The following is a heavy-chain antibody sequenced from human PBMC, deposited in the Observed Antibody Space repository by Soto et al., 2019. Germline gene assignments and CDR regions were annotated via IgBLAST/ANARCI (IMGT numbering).Heavy chain of an antibody. V-gene: IGHV4-59*01. CDR2: IHYSGTT. CDR3: AAGEASSRNLAPYYLDF. J-gene: IGHJ4*02. CDR1: GGSMRNYF. Sequence: SETLSLTCTVSGGSMRNYFWTWIRQPPGKGLEWIGYIHYSGTTSFFPSYNPSLRSRVTISEDTSTNQFSLKLLSVTTADTAVYFCAAGEASSRNLAPYYLDFWGQGTLVTVSS. D-gene: IGHD6-13*01.